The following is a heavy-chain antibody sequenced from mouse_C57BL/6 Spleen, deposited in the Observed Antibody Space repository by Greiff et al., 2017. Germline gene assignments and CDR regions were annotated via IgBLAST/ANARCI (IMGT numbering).Heavy chain of an antibody. CDR3: ASSGYYWFAY. V-gene: IGHV14-2*01. Sequence: EVKLVESGAELVKPGASVKLSCTASGFNIKDYYMHWVKQRTEQGLEWIGRIDPEDGETKYAPKFQGKATITADPSSNTAYLQLSSLTSEDTAVYYCASSGYYWFAYWGQGTLVTVSA. CDR2: IDPEDGET. J-gene: IGHJ3*01. D-gene: IGHD2-3*01. CDR1: GFNIKDYY.